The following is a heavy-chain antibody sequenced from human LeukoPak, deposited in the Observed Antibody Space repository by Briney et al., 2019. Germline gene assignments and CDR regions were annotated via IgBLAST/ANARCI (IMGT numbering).Heavy chain of an antibody. CDR3: ARDIRNYYDSGAYGWFDP. V-gene: IGHV3-23*01. CDR2: ISGSGGNV. CDR1: GFTFSSYG. J-gene: IGHJ5*02. Sequence: GGSLRLSCAASGFTFSSYGMSWVRQAPGKGLEWVSSISGSGGNVYYAGSVRGRFTISRDNSKNTVYLQMNSLRAEDTATYYCARDIRNYYDSGAYGWFDPWGQGTLVPVSS. D-gene: IGHD3-10*01.